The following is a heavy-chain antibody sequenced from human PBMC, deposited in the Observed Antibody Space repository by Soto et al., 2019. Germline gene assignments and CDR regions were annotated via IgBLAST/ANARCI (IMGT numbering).Heavy chain of an antibody. D-gene: IGHD3-3*01. J-gene: IGHJ3*02. V-gene: IGHV3-23*01. CDR1: GFTFSSYA. CDR2: ISGSGGST. CDR3: AKTNRRITIFGVVPPHDAFDI. Sequence: GGSLRLSCAASGFTFSSYAMSWVRQAPGKGLEWVSAISGSGGSTYYADSVKGRFTISRDNSKNTLYLQMNSLRAEDTAVYYFAKTNRRITIFGVVPPHDAFDIWGQGTMVTVSS.